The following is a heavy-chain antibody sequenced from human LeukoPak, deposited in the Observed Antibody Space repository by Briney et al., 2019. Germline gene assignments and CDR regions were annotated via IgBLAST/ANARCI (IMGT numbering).Heavy chain of an antibody. D-gene: IGHD2-15*01. CDR2: IYYSGST. CDR3: ARVGDIGYCSGGSCYYFDY. Sequence: SETLSLTCTVSGGSIGWDYWSWIRQPPGKGLEWIGYIYYSGSTNYNPSLKSRVTISVDTSKNQFSLKLSSVTAADTAVYYCARVGDIGYCSGGSCYYFDYWGQGTLVTVSS. V-gene: IGHV4-59*01. J-gene: IGHJ4*02. CDR1: GGSIGWDY.